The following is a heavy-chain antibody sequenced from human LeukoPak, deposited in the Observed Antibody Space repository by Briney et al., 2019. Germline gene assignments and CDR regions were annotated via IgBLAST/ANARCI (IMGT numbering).Heavy chain of an antibody. CDR3: AKGLTIFGLPEGNWFDP. J-gene: IGHJ5*02. D-gene: IGHD3-3*01. CDR2: ISYDGSNK. Sequence: GGSLRLSCAASGFTLSSYGMHWVRQAPRKGLEGVAVISYDGSNKYYADSVKGRFTISRDNSKNTLYLQMNSLRAEDTAVYYCAKGLTIFGLPEGNWFDPWGQGTLVTVSS. V-gene: IGHV3-30*18. CDR1: GFTLSSYG.